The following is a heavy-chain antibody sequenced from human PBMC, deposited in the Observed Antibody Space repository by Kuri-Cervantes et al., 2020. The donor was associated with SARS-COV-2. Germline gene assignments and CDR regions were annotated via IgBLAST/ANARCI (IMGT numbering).Heavy chain of an antibody. CDR3: ARDRGYCSSNCWFDP. CDR2: IRSKAYGGTT. D-gene: IGHD2-2*01. CDR1: GFTFGDYA. V-gene: IGHV3-49*04. Sequence: GGSLRLSCTASGFTFGDYAMSWVRQAPGKGLEWVGFIRSKAYGGTTEYAASVKGRFTISRDDSKSIAYLQMNSLRVEDTAVYYCARDRGYCSSNCWFDPWGQGTLVTVSS. J-gene: IGHJ5*02.